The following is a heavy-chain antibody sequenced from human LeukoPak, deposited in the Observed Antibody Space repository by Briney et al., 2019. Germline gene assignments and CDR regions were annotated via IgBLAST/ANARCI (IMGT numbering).Heavy chain of an antibody. J-gene: IGHJ4*02. D-gene: IGHD3-3*01. V-gene: IGHV1-69*10. CDR1: GYTFTSYA. CDR2: IIPILGIA. CDR3: TTIFGVVED. Sequence: SVKVSCKASGYTFTSYAMHWVRQAPGQRLEWMGWIIPILGIANYAQKFQGRDTMTEDTSTDTAYMELSSLRSEDTAVYYCTTIFGVVEDWGQGTLVTVSS.